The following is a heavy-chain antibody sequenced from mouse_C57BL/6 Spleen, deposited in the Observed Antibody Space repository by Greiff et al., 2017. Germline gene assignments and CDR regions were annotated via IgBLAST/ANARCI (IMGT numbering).Heavy chain of an antibody. CDR3: AITTVVATWDFDY. J-gene: IGHJ2*01. V-gene: IGHV1-74*01. D-gene: IGHD1-1*01. Sequence: QVQLQQPGAELVKPGASVKVSCKASGYTFTSYWLHWVKQRPGQGLEWIGRIHPSDSDTNYNQKFKGKATLNVDKSSSTAYMQLSSLTSEDSAVYYCAITTVVATWDFDYWGQGTTLTVSS. CDR1: GYTFTSYW. CDR2: IHPSDSDT.